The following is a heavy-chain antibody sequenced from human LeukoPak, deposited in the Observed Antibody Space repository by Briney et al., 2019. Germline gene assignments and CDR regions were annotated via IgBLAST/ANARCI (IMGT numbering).Heavy chain of an antibody. D-gene: IGHD4-17*01. J-gene: IGHJ4*02. V-gene: IGHV1-18*01. CDR1: GYTFTSYG. CDR3: ARDEDYGISVNVDY. Sequence: ASVKVSCKASGYTFTSYGISWVRQAPGQGLEWMGWISSYNGNTNYAQKFQGRVTMTTETSTSTAYMELRSLRSDDTAVYYCARDEDYGISVNVDYWGQGTLVTVSS. CDR2: ISSYNGNT.